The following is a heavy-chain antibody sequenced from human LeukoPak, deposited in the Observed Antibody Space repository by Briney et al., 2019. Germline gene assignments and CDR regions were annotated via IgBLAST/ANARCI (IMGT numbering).Heavy chain of an antibody. D-gene: IGHD3-22*01. CDR2: VNPNTGNT. CDR1: GYTFINYD. CDR3: ATHYDSSGAVIY. V-gene: IGHV1-8*01. J-gene: IGHJ4*02. Sequence: ASVKVSCKASGYTFINYDIHWVRQATGQGLEWMGWVNPNTGNTDYAQKFRGRVTMTRDISRSTVYMELSSLTSGDTAVYYCATHYDSSGAVIYWGQGTLVTVSS.